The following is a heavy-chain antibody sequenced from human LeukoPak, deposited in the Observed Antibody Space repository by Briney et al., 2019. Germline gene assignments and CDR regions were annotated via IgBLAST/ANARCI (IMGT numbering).Heavy chain of an antibody. D-gene: IGHD4-11*01. Sequence: ASVKVSCKDSRYTLTELSMHWVRQAPGKGLEWMGGFDPEDGETIYAQKFQGRVTMTEDTSTDTAYMELSSLRSEDTAVYYCATGIGSNYGAYFDWFDPWGQGTLVTVSS. CDR3: ATGIGSNYGAYFDWFDP. V-gene: IGHV1-24*01. CDR1: RYTLTELS. CDR2: FDPEDGET. J-gene: IGHJ5*02.